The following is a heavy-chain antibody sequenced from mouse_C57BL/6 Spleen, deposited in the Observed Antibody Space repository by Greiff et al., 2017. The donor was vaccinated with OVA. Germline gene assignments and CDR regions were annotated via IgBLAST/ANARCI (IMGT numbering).Heavy chain of an antibody. CDR2: IYPRDGST. J-gene: IGHJ3*01. CDR3: ARLGDYDGAWFAY. V-gene: IGHV1-78*01. D-gene: IGHD2-4*01. CDR1: VYPFPDHT. Sequence: SDSELVPPGASVQISCQFSVYPFPDHTIHLMKQRPEQGLEWIGYIYPRDGSTKYNEKFKGKATLTADKSSSTAYMQLNSLTSEDSAVYFCARLGDYDGAWFAYWGQGTLVTVSA.